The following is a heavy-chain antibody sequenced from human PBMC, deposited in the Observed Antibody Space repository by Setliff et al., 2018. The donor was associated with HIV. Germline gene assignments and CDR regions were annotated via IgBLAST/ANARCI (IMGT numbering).Heavy chain of an antibody. J-gene: IGHJ3*01. V-gene: IGHV4-4*07. Sequence: PSETLSLTCSASGGSLSPYYWTWIRQPAGKGLEWLGRIYPTGSTIHNPSLRSRVTMSVDTSKNQFSLNLSSVTAADTAMYYCARVFPPIRGAPFGTPPGAFDVWGQGTMVTVSS. CDR2: IYPTGST. CDR3: ARVFPPIRGAPFGTPPGAFDV. CDR1: GGSLSPYY. D-gene: IGHD2-15*01.